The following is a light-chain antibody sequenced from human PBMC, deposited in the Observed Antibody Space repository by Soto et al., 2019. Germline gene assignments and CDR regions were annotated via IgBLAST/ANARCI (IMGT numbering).Light chain of an antibody. CDR2: RNN. CDR1: SSNIGSNY. Sequence: QSALTQPPSASGTPGQRVTISCSGSSSNIGSNYVYWYQQLPGTAPKLLIYRNNQRPSGVPDRFSGSKSGTSASLAISGLRSEDEAYYYCSAWDDSRSGHVVFGGGTKLTVL. J-gene: IGLJ2*01. V-gene: IGLV1-47*01. CDR3: SAWDDSRSGHVV.